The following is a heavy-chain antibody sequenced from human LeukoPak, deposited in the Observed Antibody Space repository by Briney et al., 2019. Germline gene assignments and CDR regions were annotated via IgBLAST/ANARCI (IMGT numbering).Heavy chain of an antibody. CDR3: ARMGVVPAATIDY. Sequence: SCKASGGTFSSYAMHWVRQAPGKGLEWVAVISYDGSNKYYADSVKGRFTISRDNSKNTLYLQMNSLRAEDTAVYYYARMGVVPAATIDYWGQGTLVTVSS. CDR2: ISYDGSNK. V-gene: IGHV3-30-3*01. J-gene: IGHJ4*02. D-gene: IGHD2-2*01. CDR1: GGTFSSYA.